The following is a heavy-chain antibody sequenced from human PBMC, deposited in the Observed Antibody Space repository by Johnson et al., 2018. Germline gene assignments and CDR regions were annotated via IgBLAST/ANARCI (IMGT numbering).Heavy chain of an antibody. CDR3: AREHIVGAINGEHFQH. Sequence: QVQLQESGGGVVQPGRSLRLSCAASGFTFSSYGMHWVRQAPGKGLEWVAVISYDGSNKYYADSVKGRFTISRDNSKNTLYLQMNSLRGEDTAVYYCAREHIVGAINGEHFQHWGQGSLVTVAS. CDR1: GFTFSSYG. V-gene: IGHV3-30*03. D-gene: IGHD1-26*01. CDR2: ISYDGSNK. J-gene: IGHJ1*01.